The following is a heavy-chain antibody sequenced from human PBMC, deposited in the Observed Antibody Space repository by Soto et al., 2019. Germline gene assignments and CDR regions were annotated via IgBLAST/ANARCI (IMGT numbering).Heavy chain of an antibody. V-gene: IGHV4-31*03. Sequence: SETLSLTCPVSGCSVSSGGYYWSWIRQHPGKGLEWIGYTYYSGSTYYNPSLKSRVTISVDTSKNQFSLKLSSVTAADTAVYYCARVSGNGKSLMFDYWGQGTLVTVSS. J-gene: IGHJ4*02. CDR2: TYYSGST. CDR3: ARVSGNGKSLMFDY. D-gene: IGHD3-3*02. CDR1: GCSVSSGGYY.